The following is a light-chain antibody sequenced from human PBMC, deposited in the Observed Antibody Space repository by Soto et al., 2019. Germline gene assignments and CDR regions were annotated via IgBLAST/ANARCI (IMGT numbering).Light chain of an antibody. Sequence: EIVMTQSPATLSMSPGERATLSCRASQSVSSNLAWYQQKPGQAPRLLISGSSIRATGIPKRFSGSASGTNFTLTISSLEPEDFAVYYCQESPRTFGQGTKVDIK. CDR3: QESPRT. J-gene: IGKJ1*01. CDR1: QSVSSN. CDR2: GSS. V-gene: IGKV3D-15*01.